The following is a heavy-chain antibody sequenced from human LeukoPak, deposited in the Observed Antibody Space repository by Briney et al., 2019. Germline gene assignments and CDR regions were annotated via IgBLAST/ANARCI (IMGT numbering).Heavy chain of an antibody. D-gene: IGHD6-19*01. CDR2: IYYSGST. Sequence: SETLSLTCTVSGGSISSSSYYWGWIRQPPGKGLEWIGSIYYSGSTYYNPSLKSRVTMSVDTSKNQFSLKLSSVTAADTAVYYCASDSSDWYYFDYWGQGTLVTVSS. V-gene: IGHV4-39*01. J-gene: IGHJ4*02. CDR1: GGSISSSSYY. CDR3: ASDSSDWYYFDY.